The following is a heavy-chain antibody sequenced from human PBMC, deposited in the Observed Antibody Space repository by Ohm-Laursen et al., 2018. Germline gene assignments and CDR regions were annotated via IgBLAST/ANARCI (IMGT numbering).Heavy chain of an antibody. CDR2: AYRGSN. CDR1: GDSVSNNDVA. Sequence: QTLSLTCAISGDSVSNNDVAWKCIRQSPWRGLEWLGRAYRGSNDYAVSLKSRITINPDTSKNQFSLHLNSVTPEDTAVYYCARGKYTAFDIWGQGTKVTVSS. D-gene: IGHD2-2*02. V-gene: IGHV6-1*01. J-gene: IGHJ3*02. CDR3: ARGKYTAFDI.